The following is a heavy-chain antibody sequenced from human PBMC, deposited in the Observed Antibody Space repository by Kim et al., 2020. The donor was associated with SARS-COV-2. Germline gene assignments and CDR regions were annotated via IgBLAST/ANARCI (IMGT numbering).Heavy chain of an antibody. Sequence: GGSLRLSCTASGFTFSTYAMSWVRQAPGKGLEWVSAITARGSDTYYADSVKGRFTISRDNSKNALYLQMNSLRADDTAVYYCEGAGEIYRYCFDPWGQGTLVTVSS. D-gene: IGHD4-17*01. CDR1: GFTFSTYA. CDR2: ITARGSDT. V-gene: IGHV3-23*01. CDR3: EGAGEIYRYCFDP. J-gene: IGHJ5*02.